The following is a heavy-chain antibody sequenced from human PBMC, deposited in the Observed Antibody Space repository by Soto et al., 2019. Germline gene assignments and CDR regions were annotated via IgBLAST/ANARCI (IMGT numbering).Heavy chain of an antibody. CDR2: ISGGGGGK. D-gene: IGHD3-22*01. J-gene: IGHJ4*02. CDR3: AKDVHYDSSGGLDY. CDR1: GFSFDNYA. Sequence: EVELLESGGGLQQPGGSLRLSCTTSGFSFDNYAMSWVRQAPGKGLEWLSAISGGGGGKYYADSVKGRFSVFRDNSKKTVYVQLSGLTIDDTAVYYCAKDVHYDSSGGLDYWGQGTLVTVSS. V-gene: IGHV3-23*01.